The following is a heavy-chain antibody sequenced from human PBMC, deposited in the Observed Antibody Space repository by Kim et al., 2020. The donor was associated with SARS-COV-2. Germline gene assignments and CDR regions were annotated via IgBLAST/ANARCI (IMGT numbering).Heavy chain of an antibody. CDR3: ARGLSLHYFDF. V-gene: IGHV1-46*01. J-gene: IGHJ4*02. Sequence: STNYAQKFQGRISVTSDPSTSTVHMVLSSLRSEDTAVYYCARGLSLHYFDFWGQGTLVTVSS. CDR2: ST. D-gene: IGHD3-22*01.